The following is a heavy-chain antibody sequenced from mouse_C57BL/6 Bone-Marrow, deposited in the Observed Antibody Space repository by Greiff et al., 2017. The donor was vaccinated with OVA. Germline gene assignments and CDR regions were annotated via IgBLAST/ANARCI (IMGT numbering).Heavy chain of an antibody. V-gene: IGHV5-12*01. CDR3: ARHFYYGSSVYAMDY. J-gene: IGHJ4*01. CDR1: GFTFSDYY. Sequence: EVKLMESGGGLVQPGGSLKLSCAASGFTFSDYYMYWVRQTPEKRLEWVAYISNGGGSTYYPDTVKGRFPISRDNAKNTLYLQMSRLKSEDTAMYYCARHFYYGSSVYAMDYWGQGTSVTVSS. D-gene: IGHD1-1*01. CDR2: ISNGGGST.